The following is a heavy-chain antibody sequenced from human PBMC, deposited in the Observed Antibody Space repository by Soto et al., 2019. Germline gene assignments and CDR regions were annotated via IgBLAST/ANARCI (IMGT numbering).Heavy chain of an antibody. V-gene: IGHV4-31*03. D-gene: IGHD1-26*01. CDR2: IDYSGST. CDR3: ARDLGERYFDY. J-gene: IGHJ4*02. Sequence: TLSLSCTLSRPSISSGDYYWIWIRQHPGEGLEWIGSIDYSGSTYYNPSLKSRVTISVDTSRNQFSLNLNSVTAADTAVYYCARDLGERYFDYWGQGTLVTVS. CDR1: RPSISSGDYY.